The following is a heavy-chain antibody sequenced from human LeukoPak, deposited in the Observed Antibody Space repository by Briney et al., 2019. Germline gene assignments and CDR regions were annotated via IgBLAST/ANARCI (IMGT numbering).Heavy chain of an antibody. CDR1: GASISSSSYY. V-gene: IGHV4-39*07. Sequence: SETLSLTCTVSGASISSSSYYWGWIRQPPGEGLEWIGSIYYGGSTYYNPSLKSRVTISVDTPKNQFSLKLSSVTAADTAVYYCASYYYDSSGYSLFDYWGQGTLVTVSS. J-gene: IGHJ4*02. CDR3: ASYYYDSSGYSLFDY. CDR2: IYYGGST. D-gene: IGHD3-22*01.